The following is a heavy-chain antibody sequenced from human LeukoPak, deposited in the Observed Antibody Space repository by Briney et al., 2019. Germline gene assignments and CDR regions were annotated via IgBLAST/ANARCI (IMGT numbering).Heavy chain of an antibody. D-gene: IGHD5-12*01. Sequence: PSETLSLTCTVSGYSISSGHYWGWIRQPPGKGLEWIGSIYHSGSTYYNPSLKSRVTISVDTSKSQFSLKLSSVTAADTAVYYCARDATMMGNYFNYWGQGTLVTVSS. CDR3: ARDATMMGNYFNY. J-gene: IGHJ4*02. V-gene: IGHV4-38-2*02. CDR2: IYHSGST. CDR1: GYSISSGHY.